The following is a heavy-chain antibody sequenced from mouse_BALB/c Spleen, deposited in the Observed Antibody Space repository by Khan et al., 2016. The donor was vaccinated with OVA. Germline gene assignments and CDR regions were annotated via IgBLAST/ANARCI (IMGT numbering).Heavy chain of an antibody. V-gene: IGHV2-3*01. CDR1: GFSLTSYG. CDR2: IWGDGST. CDR3: AKFTPDYYSMDY. Sequence: VELVESGPGLVAPSQSLSITCTVSGFSLTSYGVNWVRQPPGKGLEWLGVIWGDGSTNYHSTLTSRLIISKDNSKRQVFLTLNSLQPDDTATYYCAKFTPDYYSMDYWGQGTSVTVSS. J-gene: IGHJ4*01. D-gene: IGHD1-1*01.